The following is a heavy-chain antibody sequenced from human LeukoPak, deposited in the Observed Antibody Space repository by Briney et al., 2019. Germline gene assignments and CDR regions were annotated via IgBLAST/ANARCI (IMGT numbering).Heavy chain of an antibody. J-gene: IGHJ5*02. Sequence: SETLSLTCTVSGGSISSHYWSWIRQPPGKGLEWIGYIYYSGSTNYNPSLKSRVTISVDTSKNQFPLKLSSVTAADTAVYYCARGLTPAAFDPWGQGTLVTVSS. CDR2: IYYSGST. CDR1: GGSISSHY. V-gene: IGHV4-59*11. CDR3: ARGLTPAAFDP. D-gene: IGHD2-2*01.